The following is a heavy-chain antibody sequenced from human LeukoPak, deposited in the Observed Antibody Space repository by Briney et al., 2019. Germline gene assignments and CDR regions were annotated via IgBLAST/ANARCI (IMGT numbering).Heavy chain of an antibody. V-gene: IGHV3-21*01. CDR1: GFTFSTFG. Sequence: PGGSLRLSCAASGFTFSTFGMIWVRQAPGKGLDWVSSISSGSYIYYADAVKARFTISRDNARNSLYLQMNSLRADDTAVYYCARLMFIAVGNRYFDLWGRGTLVAVSS. J-gene: IGHJ2*01. D-gene: IGHD6-19*01. CDR2: ISSGSYI. CDR3: ARLMFIAVGNRYFDL.